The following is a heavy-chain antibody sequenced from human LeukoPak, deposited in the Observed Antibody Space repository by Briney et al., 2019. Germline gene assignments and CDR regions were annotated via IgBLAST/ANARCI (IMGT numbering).Heavy chain of an antibody. CDR3: ARAYCSGGSCYGVGDY. CDR1: GGSFSGYY. V-gene: IGHV4-34*01. CDR2: INHSGST. D-gene: IGHD2-15*01. J-gene: IGHJ4*02. Sequence: PSATLSLTCAVYGGSFSGYYWSWIRQPPGKGLEWIGEINHSGSTNYNPSLKSRVTISVDTSKNQFSLKLSSVTAADTAVYYCARAYCSGGSCYGVGDYWGQGTLVTVSS.